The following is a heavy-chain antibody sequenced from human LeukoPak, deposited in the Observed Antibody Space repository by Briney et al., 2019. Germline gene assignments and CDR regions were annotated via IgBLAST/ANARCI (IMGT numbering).Heavy chain of an antibody. Sequence: GGSLRLSCAASGFTFSTYAMGWVRQAPGKGLEWVSGISGSGGSTYYADSVKGRFTISRDNSKNTLYLQMNSLRAEDTAVYYCAREVHTIFGVVPFDYWGQGTLVTVSS. J-gene: IGHJ4*02. V-gene: IGHV3-23*01. D-gene: IGHD3-3*01. CDR2: ISGSGGST. CDR1: GFTFSTYA. CDR3: AREVHTIFGVVPFDY.